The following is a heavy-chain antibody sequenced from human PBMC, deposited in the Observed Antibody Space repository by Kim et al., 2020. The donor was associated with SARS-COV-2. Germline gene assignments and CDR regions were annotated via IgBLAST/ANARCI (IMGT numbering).Heavy chain of an antibody. V-gene: IGHV3-64D*06. CDR2: ISSNGGST. D-gene: IGHD1-7*01. Sequence: GGSLRLSCSASGFTFSSYAMHWVRQAPGKGLEYVLAISSNGGSTYYADSVKGRFTISRDNPKNTLYLQMSSLRAEDTAVYYCVKNWNSDHWGQGTLVTVSS. J-gene: IGHJ5*02. CDR1: GFTFSSYA. CDR3: VKNWNSDH.